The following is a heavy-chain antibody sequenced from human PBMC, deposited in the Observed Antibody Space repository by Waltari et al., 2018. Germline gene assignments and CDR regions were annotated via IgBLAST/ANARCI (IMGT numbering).Heavy chain of an antibody. CDR2: IYHSGST. J-gene: IGHJ4*02. D-gene: IGHD6-19*01. CDR1: GYSISSGYY. Sequence: QVQLQESGPGLVKPSETLSLTCAVSGYSISSGYYWGWIRQPPGKGLEWIGSIYHSGSTYYNPSLKSRVTISVDTSKNQFSLKLSSVTAADTAVYYRARQNGWYQGFDYWGQGTLVTVSS. V-gene: IGHV4-38-2*01. CDR3: ARQNGWYQGFDY.